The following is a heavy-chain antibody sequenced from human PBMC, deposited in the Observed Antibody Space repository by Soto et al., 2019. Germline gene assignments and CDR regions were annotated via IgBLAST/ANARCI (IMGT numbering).Heavy chain of an antibody. CDR1: GYNFTRYD. CDR3: ARGVPVWSRLGNWFDP. D-gene: IGHD3-3*01. V-gene: IGHV1-8*01. CDR2: MNPNSGNT. J-gene: IGHJ5*02. Sequence: GASVKVSCKASGYNFTRYDIKWGRQATGQGLEWMGWMNPNSGNTGYAQKFQGRVTMTRNTSISTAYMELSSLRSEDTAVYYCARGVPVWSRLGNWFDPWGQGTLVTVFS.